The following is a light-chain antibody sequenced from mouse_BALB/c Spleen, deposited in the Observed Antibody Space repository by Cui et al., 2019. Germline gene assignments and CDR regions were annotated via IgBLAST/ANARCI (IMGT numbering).Light chain of an antibody. CDR3: QNDYSYPFT. V-gene: IGKV8-19*01. Sequence: DIVMTQSPSSLTVTAGEKVTMSCKSSQSLLNSGNQKNYLTWYQQKPGQPPKLLIYWASTRESGVPDRFTGSGYGTDFTLTIRSVQAEDLAVYYCQNDYSYPFTFGSGTKLEIK. CDR2: WAS. CDR1: QSLLNSGNQKNY. J-gene: IGKJ4*01.